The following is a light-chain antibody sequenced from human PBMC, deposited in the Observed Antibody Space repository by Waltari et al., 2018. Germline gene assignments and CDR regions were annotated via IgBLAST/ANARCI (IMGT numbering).Light chain of an antibody. Sequence: SSELTQDPAVSVALGQTVRITCQGDSLRSYYASWYQQKPGQAPVVVIYCKNNRPSGIPDRFSGSRSGNTASLSITGAQAEDEADYYCNSRDSTGNHFYVFGTGTKVTVL. CDR2: CKN. J-gene: IGLJ1*01. V-gene: IGLV3-19*01. CDR1: SLRSYY. CDR3: NSRDSTGNHFYV.